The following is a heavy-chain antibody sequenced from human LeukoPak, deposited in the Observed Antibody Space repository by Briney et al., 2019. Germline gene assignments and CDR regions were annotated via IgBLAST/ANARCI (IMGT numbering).Heavy chain of an antibody. D-gene: IGHD7-27*01. CDR2: ISGSSSYI. V-gene: IGHV3-21*01. Sequence: GGSLRLSCAASGFTFSSYSMNWVRQAPGKGLEWVSSISGSSSYIYYADSVKGRFTISRDNAKNSLYLQMNSLRAEDTAVYYCARDSRAELGMALAYWGQGTLVTVSS. CDR1: GFTFSSYS. J-gene: IGHJ4*02. CDR3: ARDSRAELGMALAY.